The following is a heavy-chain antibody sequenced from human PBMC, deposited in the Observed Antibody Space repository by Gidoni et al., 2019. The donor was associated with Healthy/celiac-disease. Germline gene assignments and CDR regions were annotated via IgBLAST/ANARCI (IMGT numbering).Heavy chain of an antibody. CDR2: INPNSGGT. CDR3: ARAGGSGWHRVDY. D-gene: IGHD6-19*01. V-gene: IGHV1-2*06. Sequence: QVQLVQSGAEVKKPGASGKDSCKASGDTGTGYYMHWVRQAPGQGLEWLARINPNSGGTNYAQKFQGRVTMTRDTSISTAYMELSRLRSDDTAVYYCARAGGSGWHRVDYWGQGTLVTVSS. J-gene: IGHJ4*02. CDR1: GDTGTGYY.